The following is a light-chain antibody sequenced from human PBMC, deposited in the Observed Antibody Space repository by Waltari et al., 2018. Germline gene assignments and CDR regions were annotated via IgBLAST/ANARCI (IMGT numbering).Light chain of an antibody. V-gene: IGKV3-20*01. Sequence: EVVLTQSPDTLSLSPGERATLSCRASQSLTKRYLAWYQQKPGRAPRLLIYGASRRAACIPDRVSGSGSGTDFTLTISRLEPEDFAVYYCQQYGSSVLYTFGQGTKLEIK. CDR3: QQYGSSVLYT. CDR1: QSLTKRY. J-gene: IGKJ2*01. CDR2: GAS.